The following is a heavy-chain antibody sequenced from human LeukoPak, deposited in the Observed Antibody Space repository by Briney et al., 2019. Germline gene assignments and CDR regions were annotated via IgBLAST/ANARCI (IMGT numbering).Heavy chain of an antibody. J-gene: IGHJ4*02. CDR2: IYSGGST. D-gene: IGHD6-13*01. V-gene: IGHV3-66*01. CDR1: GFTVSSNY. CDR3: ARVLAAAGRDY. Sequence: PGGSLRLSCAASGFTVSSNYMSWVRQAPGKGLEWVSVIYSGGSTYYPDSVKGRFTISRDNSKNTLYLQMNSLRAEDTAVYYCARVLAAAGRDYWGQGTLVTVSS.